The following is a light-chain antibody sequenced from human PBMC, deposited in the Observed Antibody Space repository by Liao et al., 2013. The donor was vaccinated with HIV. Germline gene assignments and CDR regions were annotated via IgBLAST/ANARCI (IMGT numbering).Light chain of an antibody. V-gene: IGLV3-21*04. J-gene: IGLJ2*01. Sequence: SYELTQPPSVSVAPGKTANISCGGNDIGTNSVHWYQQKPGQAPVLVISYDKDRPSGIPARFSGSNSGNMATLTIKRVEVGDEADYYCQVWDSGRDQVVFGGGTRLTVL. CDR2: YDK. CDR1: DIGTNS. CDR3: QVWDSGRDQVV.